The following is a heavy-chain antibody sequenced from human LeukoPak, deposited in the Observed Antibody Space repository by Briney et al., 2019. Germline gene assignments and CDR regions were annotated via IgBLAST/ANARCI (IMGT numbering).Heavy chain of an antibody. J-gene: IGHJ4*02. Sequence: PSETLSLTCTVSGGSISSGSYYWSWIRQPAGKGLEWIGRIYTSGSTNYNPSLKSRVTISVDTSKNQFSLKLSSVTAADTAVYYCARAGDSSGYPSGYWGQGTLVTVSS. CDR2: IYTSGST. CDR1: GGSISSGSYY. CDR3: ARAGDSSGYPSGY. V-gene: IGHV4-61*02. D-gene: IGHD3-22*01.